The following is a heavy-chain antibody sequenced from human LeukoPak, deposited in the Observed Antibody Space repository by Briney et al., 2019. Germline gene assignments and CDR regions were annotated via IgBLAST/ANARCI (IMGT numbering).Heavy chain of an antibody. J-gene: IGHJ3*02. CDR3: ARDEAADAFDI. CDR2: IYYSGST. Sequence: SETLSLTCIVSAGSTRGYYWSWLRQPPGKGLEWIGYIYYSGSTKYNPSLKSRVTISVDTSERQFSLKLSSVTAANTAAYYCARDEAADAFDIWGQGTMVTVSS. V-gene: IGHV4-59*12. CDR1: AGSTRGYY.